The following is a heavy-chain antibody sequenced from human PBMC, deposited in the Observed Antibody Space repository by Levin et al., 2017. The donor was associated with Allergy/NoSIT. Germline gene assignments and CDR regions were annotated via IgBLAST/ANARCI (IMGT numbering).Heavy chain of an antibody. CDR3: ARDDYGKTDY. J-gene: IGHJ4*02. V-gene: IGHV3-7*04. Sequence: TGGSLRLSCAASGLIFSRSWMSWVRQAPGKGLEWVANIKHDGSEKYYVDSVKGRFIISRDNAKNSLYLQMNSLRAEDTAVYYCARDDYGKTDYWGQGTLVTVSS. CDR2: IKHDGSEK. CDR1: GLIFSRSW. D-gene: IGHD4-17*01.